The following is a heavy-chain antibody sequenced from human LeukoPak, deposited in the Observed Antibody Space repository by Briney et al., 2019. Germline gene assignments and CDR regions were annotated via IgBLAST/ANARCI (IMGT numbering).Heavy chain of an antibody. J-gene: IGHJ6*03. Sequence: PGGSLRLSCAASGFTFSGSAMHWVRQASGKGLEWVGRIRSKANSYATAYAASVKGRFTISRDDSKNTAYLQMNSLKTEDTAVYYCTRHVADFGKTTVTSLAYMDVWGKGTTVTVSS. CDR1: GFTFSGSA. CDR2: IRSKANSYAT. CDR3: TRHVADFGKTTVTSLAYMDV. D-gene: IGHD4-17*01. V-gene: IGHV3-73*01.